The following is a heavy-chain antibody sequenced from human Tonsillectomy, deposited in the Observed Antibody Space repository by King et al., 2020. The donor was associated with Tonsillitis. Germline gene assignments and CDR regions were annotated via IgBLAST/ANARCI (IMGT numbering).Heavy chain of an antibody. CDR3: ARKVRGVLGSFDF. D-gene: IGHD3-10*01. V-gene: IGHV1-46*01. J-gene: IGHJ3*01. CDR1: GYTFSNYY. Sequence: VQLVESGAEVKKPGASMKISCTTSGYTFSNYYLHWVRQAPGQGLEWMGIINPSGGSTTYAQNFEDRVTMTSDTSTSTVYMELSSLKSDDTAIYYCARKVRGVLGSFDFWGQGTMVTVSS. CDR2: INPSGGST.